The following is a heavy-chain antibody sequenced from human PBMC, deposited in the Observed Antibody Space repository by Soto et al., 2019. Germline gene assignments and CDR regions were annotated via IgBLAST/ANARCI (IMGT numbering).Heavy chain of an antibody. CDR1: GYTLTELS. CDR2: FDPEDGET. CDR3: ATAGRCSSTSCYERGWFDP. J-gene: IGHJ5*02. Sequence: ASVKVSCKVSGYTLTELSMHWVRQAPGKGLEWMGGFDPEDGETIYAQKFQGRVTMTEDTSTDTAYMELSSLRSEDTAVYYCATAGRCSSTSCYERGWFDPWGQGTLVTVSS. D-gene: IGHD2-2*01. V-gene: IGHV1-24*01.